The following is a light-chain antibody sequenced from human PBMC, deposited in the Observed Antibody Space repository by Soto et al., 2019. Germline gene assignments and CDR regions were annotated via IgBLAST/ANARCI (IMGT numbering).Light chain of an antibody. Sequence: QLVLTQSPSASASLGASVRLTCTLSSGLSGYAVAWHQQQPGKGPRYLIKLNTDGSHSKGDGIPDRFSGSSSGTEHYLTISSLQSEDEADYYCQTGGTGIPFGGGTKLTVL. J-gene: IGLJ2*01. CDR1: SGLSGYA. CDR2: LNTDGSH. V-gene: IGLV4-69*01. CDR3: QTGGTGIP.